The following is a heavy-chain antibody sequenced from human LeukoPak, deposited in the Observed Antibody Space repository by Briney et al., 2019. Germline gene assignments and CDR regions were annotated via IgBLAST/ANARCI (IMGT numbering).Heavy chain of an antibody. CDR3: GMSGDRVPLQDDVFDV. CDR1: GYSFTSYW. Sequence: GESLKISCQGFGYSFTSYWIGWVRQMPGKGMEWMGVIYPGDSRIRYNPSFQGQVTISVDRSINTAYLQWGSLQASDTAMYYCGMSGDRVPLQDDVFDVWGQGTMVTVST. D-gene: IGHD1-26*01. V-gene: IGHV5-51*01. CDR2: IYPGDSRI. J-gene: IGHJ3*01.